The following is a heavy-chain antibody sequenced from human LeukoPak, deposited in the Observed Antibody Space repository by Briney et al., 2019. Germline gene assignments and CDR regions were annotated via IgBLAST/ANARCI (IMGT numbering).Heavy chain of an antibody. J-gene: IGHJ5*02. D-gene: IGHD2/OR15-2a*01. CDR2: IYHSGST. CDR3: ARIIRLGSPRIDP. CDR1: GGSISSGGYY. Sequence: SQTLSLTCTVSGGSISSGGYYWSWIRQPPGKGLEWIGYIYHSGSTYYNPSLKSRVTISVDRSKNQFSLKLSSVTAADTAVYYCARIIRLGSPRIDPWGQGTLVTVSS. V-gene: IGHV4-30-2*01.